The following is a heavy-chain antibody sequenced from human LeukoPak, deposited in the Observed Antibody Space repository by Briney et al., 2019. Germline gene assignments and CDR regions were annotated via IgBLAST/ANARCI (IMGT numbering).Heavy chain of an antibody. J-gene: IGHJ4*02. CDR3: VKLGSGGSGWDLDY. D-gene: IGHD6-19*01. V-gene: IGHV3-23*01. Sequence: GGSLRLSCAASGFTFSSYAMSWVRQAPGKGLEWVSAISGSGGSTYYADSVKGRFTISRDNSKNTLYLQMNSLRAEDTAVYYCVKLGSGGSGWDLDYWGQGTLVTVSS. CDR1: GFTFSSYA. CDR2: ISGSGGST.